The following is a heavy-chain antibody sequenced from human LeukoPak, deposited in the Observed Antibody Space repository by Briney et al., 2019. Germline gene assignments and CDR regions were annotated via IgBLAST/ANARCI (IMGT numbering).Heavy chain of an antibody. J-gene: IGHJ4*02. V-gene: IGHV3-64D*06. CDR1: EFAFSTYN. CDR3: VKDLGGIDY. D-gene: IGHD3-10*01. Sequence: PGGSLRLSCAASEFAFSTYNMNWVRQAPGKGLEYVSAISSNGGSTYYADSVKGRFTISRDNSKNTLYLQMSSLRAEDTAVYYCVKDLGGIDYWGQGTLVTVSS. CDR2: ISSNGGST.